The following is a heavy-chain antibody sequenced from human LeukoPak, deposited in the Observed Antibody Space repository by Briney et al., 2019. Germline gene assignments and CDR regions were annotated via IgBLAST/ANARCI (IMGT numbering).Heavy chain of an antibody. CDR3: AKDSDSSVLWD. CDR2: ISGSGGST. V-gene: IGHV3-23*01. J-gene: IGHJ4*02. D-gene: IGHD3-22*01. CDR1: GGSFSGYY. Sequence: ETLSLTCAVYGGSFSGYYWSWIRQPPGKGLEWVSAISGSGGSTYYADSVKGRFTISRDNSKNTLYLQMNSLRAEDTAVYYCAKDSDSSVLWDWGQGTLVTVSS.